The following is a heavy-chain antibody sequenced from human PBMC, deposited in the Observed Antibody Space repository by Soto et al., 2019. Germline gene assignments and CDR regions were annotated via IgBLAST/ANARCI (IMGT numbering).Heavy chain of an antibody. D-gene: IGHD6-19*01. CDR2: ISTSSNTI. CDR3: ARDKKEVAGLLRYFDY. Sequence: ESGGGLVQPGGSLRLSCAASGFTFSSYSINWVRQAPGKGLEWVSYISTSSNTIYYADSVKGGFTISRDNAENSLYLQMNSLRAEDTAVYYCARDKKEVAGLLRYFDYWGQGTLVTISS. J-gene: IGHJ4*02. CDR1: GFTFSSYS. V-gene: IGHV3-48*01.